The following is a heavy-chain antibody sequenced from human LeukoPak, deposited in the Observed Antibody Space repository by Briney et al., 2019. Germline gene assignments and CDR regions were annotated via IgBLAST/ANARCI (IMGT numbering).Heavy chain of an antibody. Sequence: GGSLRLSCAASGFTFSSYWMSWVRQAPGKGLEWVANIKQDGSEKYYVDSVKGRFTTSRDNAKNSLYLQMNSLRAEDTAVYYCARVSYYPYYYYYYGMDVWGKGTTVTVSS. D-gene: IGHD3-10*01. J-gene: IGHJ6*04. CDR2: IKQDGSEK. V-gene: IGHV3-7*03. CDR3: ARVSYYPYYYYYYGMDV. CDR1: GFTFSSYW.